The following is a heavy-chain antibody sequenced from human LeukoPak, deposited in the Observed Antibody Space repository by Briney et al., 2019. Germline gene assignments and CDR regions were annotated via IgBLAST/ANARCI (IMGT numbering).Heavy chain of an antibody. CDR1: GGSISSTFYY. D-gene: IGHD3-3*01. Sequence: PSETLSLTCTVAGGSISSTFYYWGWIRQPPGKGLEWIGSIYHSGSTYHNPSLKSRVTISVDTSKNQFSLKLSSVTAADTAVYYCARASAYYDFWSGYRPYYFDYWGQGTLVTVSS. V-gene: IGHV4-39*07. J-gene: IGHJ4*02. CDR3: ARASAYYDFWSGYRPYYFDY. CDR2: IYHSGST.